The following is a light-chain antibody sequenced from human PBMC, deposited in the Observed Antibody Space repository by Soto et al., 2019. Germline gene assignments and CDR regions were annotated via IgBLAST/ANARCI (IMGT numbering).Light chain of an antibody. V-gene: IGKV3-20*01. Sequence: EIVLTQSPGTLSLSPWERAPLSRRASQSVSNNYLAWSKQKPGQAPRLLIYGASNRATGIPDRFSGSGSGTDFTLTIRRLEPEDFAVYYCQQYGSSGTFSQGTKVDIK. CDR3: QQYGSSGT. J-gene: IGKJ1*01. CDR2: GAS. CDR1: QSVSNNY.